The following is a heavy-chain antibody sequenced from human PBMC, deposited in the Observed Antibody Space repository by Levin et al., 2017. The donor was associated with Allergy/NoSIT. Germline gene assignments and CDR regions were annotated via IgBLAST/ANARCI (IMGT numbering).Heavy chain of an antibody. V-gene: IGHV3-21*01. D-gene: IGHD5-24*01. CDR1: GFTFSGYT. CDR2: ISSSGTDI. Sequence: PGGSLRLSCAASGFTFSGYTINWVRQAPGKGLEWVSSISSSGTDISYADSVKGRFTISRDNAKNSLYLQLNSLRAEDTAVYYCARGRDIPADYWGQGTLVTVSS. J-gene: IGHJ4*02. CDR3: ARGRDIPADY.